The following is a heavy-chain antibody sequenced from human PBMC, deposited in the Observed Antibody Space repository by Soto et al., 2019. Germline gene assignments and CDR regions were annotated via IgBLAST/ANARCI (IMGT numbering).Heavy chain of an antibody. CDR2: ISFSDGGT. V-gene: IGHV3-23*01. Sequence: PGGSLRLSCAASGFTFSSYAMTWVRQAPGKGLEWVTSISFSDGGTYYADSVKGRLTISRDNSKNTLFLQMNSLRVEDTAVYYCVKDDRNLGRRYFDLWGRGTLVTVSS. CDR3: VKDDRNLGRRYFDL. D-gene: IGHD3-16*01. J-gene: IGHJ2*01. CDR1: GFTFSSYA.